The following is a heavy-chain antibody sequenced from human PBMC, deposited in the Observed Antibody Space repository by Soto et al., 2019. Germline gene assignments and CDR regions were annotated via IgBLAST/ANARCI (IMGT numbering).Heavy chain of an antibody. CDR1: GGSISRGGYY. CDR3: ARVCGGDCHYGMDV. J-gene: IGHJ6*02. D-gene: IGHD2-21*02. Sequence: QVQLQESGPGLVKPSQTLSLTCTVSGGSISRGGYYCSWIRQHPGKGLEWIGYIYYSGSTYYNPYLKSRVTISVDTSKNQFSLKLSSVTAADTAVYYCARVCGGDCHYGMDVWGQGTTVTVSS. V-gene: IGHV4-31*03. CDR2: IYYSGST.